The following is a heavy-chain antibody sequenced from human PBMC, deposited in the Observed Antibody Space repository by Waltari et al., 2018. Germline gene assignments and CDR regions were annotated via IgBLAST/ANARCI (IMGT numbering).Heavy chain of an antibody. CDR2: ITAGNDNT. D-gene: IGHD6-19*01. CDR1: GYTFSNFA. CDR3: AAFTSGWSYGMDV. V-gene: IGHV1-3*01. Sequence: QVQLVQSGAEVKKPGASVKVSCKASGYTFSNFAIHWVCQAPGQRLEWMGWITAGNDNTKYSQKFQGRLTITRDTSASTAYLELSSLTSEDTAVYYCAAFTSGWSYGMDVWGQGTTVTVSS. J-gene: IGHJ6*02.